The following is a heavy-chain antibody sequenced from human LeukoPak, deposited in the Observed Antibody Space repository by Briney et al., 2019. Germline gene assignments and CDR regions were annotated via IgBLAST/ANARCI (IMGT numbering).Heavy chain of an antibody. CDR3: AKKEVGYCGSTSCYHQAIDY. V-gene: IGHV3-74*01. D-gene: IGHD2-2*01. Sequence: GGSLRLSCADSGFTFGSHWMHWVRQAPGKGLVWVSRIKYDASSTSYADSVKGRFTISRDNAKNTLYLQMNSLRAEDTAVYYCAKKEVGYCGSTSCYHQAIDYWGQGTLVTVSS. J-gene: IGHJ4*02. CDR2: IKYDASST. CDR1: GFTFGSHW.